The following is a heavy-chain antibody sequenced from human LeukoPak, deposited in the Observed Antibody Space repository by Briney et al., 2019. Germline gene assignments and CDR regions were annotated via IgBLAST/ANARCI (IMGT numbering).Heavy chain of an antibody. J-gene: IGHJ4*02. D-gene: IGHD6-13*01. CDR2: IYTSGST. V-gene: IGHV4-61*02. CDR1: GGSISSGSYY. Sequence: SQTLSLTCTVSGGSISSGSYYWSWIRQPAGKGLEWIGRIYTSGSTNYNPSLKSRVTISVDTSKNQFSLKLSSVTAADTAVYYCAREGYSSSLDYWGQGTLVTVSS. CDR3: AREGYSSSLDY.